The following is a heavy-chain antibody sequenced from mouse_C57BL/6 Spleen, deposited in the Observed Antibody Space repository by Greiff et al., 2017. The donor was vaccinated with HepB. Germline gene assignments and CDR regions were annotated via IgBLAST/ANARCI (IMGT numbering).Heavy chain of an antibody. CDR1: GFTFTDYY. J-gene: IGHJ2*01. V-gene: IGHV7-3*01. D-gene: IGHD1-1*01. CDR3: ARRTVAFDY. Sequence: DVMLVESGGGLVQPGGSLSVSCAASGFTFTDYYMSWVRQPPGKALEWLGFIRNKANGYTTEYSASVKGRFTISRDNSQSILYLQMNAMRAEDSATYYCARRTVAFDYWGQGTTLTVSS. CDR2: IRNKANGYTT.